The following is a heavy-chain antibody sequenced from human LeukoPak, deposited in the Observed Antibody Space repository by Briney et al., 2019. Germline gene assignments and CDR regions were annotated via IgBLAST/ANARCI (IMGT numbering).Heavy chain of an antibody. CDR2: ISAYNGNT. D-gene: IGHD3-9*01. J-gene: IGHJ5*02. V-gene: IGHV1-18*01. Sequence: ASVKVSCKASGYTFTSYGISWVRQAPGQGLEWMGWISAYNGNTSYAQKFQDRVTMTRDTSTSTVYMELSSLRSEDTAVYYCAREHFDWLSVSKINCFDPWGQGTLVTVSS. CDR1: GYTFTSYG. CDR3: AREHFDWLSVSKINCFDP.